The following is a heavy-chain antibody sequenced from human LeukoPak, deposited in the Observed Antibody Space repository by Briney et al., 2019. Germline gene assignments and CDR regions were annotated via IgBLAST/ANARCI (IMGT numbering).Heavy chain of an antibody. D-gene: IGHD1-1*01. CDR3: ARGYEGYYYYYGLDV. V-gene: IGHV4-4*07. CDR1: GGSVRSYS. J-gene: IGHJ6*02. CDR2: IFTSGIT. Sequence: SETLSLTCTVSGGSVRSYSWSWIRQPAGQGLEWIGRIFTSGITNYNPSLKSRVTMSVDTSKNQFSLNLSSMTAADTALYYCARGYEGYYYYYGLDVWGQGTTVTVSS.